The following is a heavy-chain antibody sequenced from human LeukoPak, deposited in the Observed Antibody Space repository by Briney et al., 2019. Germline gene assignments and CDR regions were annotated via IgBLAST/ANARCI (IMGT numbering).Heavy chain of an antibody. Sequence: GGSLRLSCAASGFTFDDYAMHWVRQAPGKGLEWVSGISWNSGSIDYADSVKGRFTIYRDNAKNSLYLQINSLRAEDTALYSRAKDRQRWLQPFSFDYWGQGTLVTVSS. CDR2: ISWNSGSI. J-gene: IGHJ4*02. V-gene: IGHV3-9*01. CDR1: GFTFDDYA. D-gene: IGHD5-24*01. CDR3: AKDRQRWLQPFSFDY.